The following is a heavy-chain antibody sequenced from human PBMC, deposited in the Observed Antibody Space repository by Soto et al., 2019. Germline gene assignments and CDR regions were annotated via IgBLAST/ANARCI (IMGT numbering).Heavy chain of an antibody. Sequence: ASVKVSCKASGYTFTSYGISWVRQAPGQGLEWMGWISANNGNTNYAQKLQGRVTMTRNTSTSTAYMELSSLRSEDTAVYYCARRSDYDILTGYWLSWFDPWGQGTLVTVSS. J-gene: IGHJ5*02. V-gene: IGHV1-18*01. CDR3: ARRSDYDILTGYWLSWFDP. CDR1: GYTFTSYG. D-gene: IGHD3-9*01. CDR2: ISANNGNT.